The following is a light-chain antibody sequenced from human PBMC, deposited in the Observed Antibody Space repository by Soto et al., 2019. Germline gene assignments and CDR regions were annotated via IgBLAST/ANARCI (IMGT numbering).Light chain of an antibody. CDR1: QSISSW. V-gene: IGKV1-5*01. CDR3: QHYNSYSGT. CDR2: EVS. Sequence: DIQMTQSPSTLSASVGDRVTLTCRASQSISSWLAWYQQKPGKAPKLLIFEVSSLESGVPSRVSGSGSGTEFTLTICSLQPDDFATYYCQHYNSYSGTFGQGTKLEIK. J-gene: IGKJ2*02.